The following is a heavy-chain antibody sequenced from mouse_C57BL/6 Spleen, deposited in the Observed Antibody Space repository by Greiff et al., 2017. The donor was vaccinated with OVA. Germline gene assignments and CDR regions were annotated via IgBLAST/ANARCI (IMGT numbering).Heavy chain of an antibody. V-gene: IGHV1-82*01. CDR2: IYPGDGDT. D-gene: IGHD3-1*01. CDR3: AREGAPKPCFDY. J-gene: IGHJ2*01. Sequence: VQLQQSGPELVKPGASVKISCKASGYAFSSSWMNWVKQRPGKGLEWIGRIYPGDGDTNYNGKFKGKATLAADKSSSTAYMQLSSLTSEDSAVCVCAREGAPKPCFDYWGQGTTLTVSS. CDR1: GYAFSSSW.